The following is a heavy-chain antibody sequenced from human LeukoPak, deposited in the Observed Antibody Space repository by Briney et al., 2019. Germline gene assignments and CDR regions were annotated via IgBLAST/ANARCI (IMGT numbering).Heavy chain of an antibody. J-gene: IGHJ4*02. D-gene: IGHD6-13*01. CDR1: GFTFSSYG. Sequence: GGSLRLSCAASGFTFSSYGMHWVRQAPGKGLEWVSSISSRNTYIYYADSVKGRFTISRDNAKNSLYLQMNSLRPEDTAVYYCAREGSSWFLDYWGQGTPVTVS. CDR3: AREGSSWFLDY. CDR2: ISSRNTYI. V-gene: IGHV3-21*01.